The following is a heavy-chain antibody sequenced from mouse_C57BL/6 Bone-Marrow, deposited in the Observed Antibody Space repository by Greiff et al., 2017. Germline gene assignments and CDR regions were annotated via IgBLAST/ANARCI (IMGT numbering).Heavy chain of an antibody. CDR1: GYTFTDYY. V-gene: IGHV1-76*01. CDR3: ARSSTGTLLLDY. Sequence: QVQLQQSGAELVRPGASVKLSCKASGYTFTDYYINWVKQRPGQGLEWIARIYPGSGNTYYNEKFKGQAPLTAEKSSSTAYMQLSSLTSEDSAVYFCARSSTGTLLLDYWGQGTTLTVSS. CDR2: IYPGSGNT. J-gene: IGHJ2*01. D-gene: IGHD4-1*02.